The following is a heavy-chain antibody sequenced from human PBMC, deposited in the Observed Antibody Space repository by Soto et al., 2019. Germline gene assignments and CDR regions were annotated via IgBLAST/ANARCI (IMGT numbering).Heavy chain of an antibody. J-gene: IGHJ6*02. CDR1: GFTFSNAW. Sequence: VGSLSLSCAACGFTFSNAWMSWVRKAPGKGLGGVGRIKRKTDGGTTDYAAPVKGRFTISRDDSKNALYLQMNSLKTEDTAVYYCTTERRRELRGYYYGMDVWGQGTTVTVAS. V-gene: IGHV3-15*01. D-gene: IGHD1-7*01. CDR3: TTERRRELRGYYYGMDV. CDR2: IKRKTDGGTT.